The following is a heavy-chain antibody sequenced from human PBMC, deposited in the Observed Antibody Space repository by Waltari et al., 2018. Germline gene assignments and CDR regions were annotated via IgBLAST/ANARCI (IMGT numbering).Heavy chain of an antibody. J-gene: IGHJ4*02. V-gene: IGHV4-59*01. CDR3: ARDGGGAGFFDY. CDR2: IYYSGST. CDR1: GGSISSSY. Sequence: QVQLQESGPGLVKPSETLSPTCPVSGGSISSSYWNWIRQPPGKGLEWIGYIYYSGSTNYNPSLKSRVTISVDTSKNQFSLKLSSVTAADTAVYYCARDGGGAGFFDYWGQGTLVTVSS. D-gene: IGHD1-26*01.